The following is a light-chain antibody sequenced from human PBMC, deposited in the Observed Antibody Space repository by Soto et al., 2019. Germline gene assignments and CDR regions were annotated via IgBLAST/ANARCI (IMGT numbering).Light chain of an antibody. CDR3: LQHNSYPFT. J-gene: IGKJ3*01. CDR2: AAS. Sequence: DIQMTQPPSSLSASVGDRVTITCRASQDIRSDLGWFQQKPGKAPKRLIYAASTLESGVPSRFSGSRSGTEFTLTISSLQPEDFATYYCLQHNSYPFTFGPGTKVDIK. V-gene: IGKV1-17*01. CDR1: QDIRSD.